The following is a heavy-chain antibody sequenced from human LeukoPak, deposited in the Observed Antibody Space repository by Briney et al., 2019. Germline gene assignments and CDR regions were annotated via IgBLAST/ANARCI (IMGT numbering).Heavy chain of an antibody. Sequence: APVKVSCKASGYTFTGYYMHWVRQAPGQGLEWMGWINPNSGGTNYAQKFQGRVTMTRDTSISTAYMELSRLRSDDTAVYYCARDREDYYDSSGYPLEYNWFDPWGQGTLVTVSS. J-gene: IGHJ5*02. V-gene: IGHV1-2*02. D-gene: IGHD3-22*01. CDR2: INPNSGGT. CDR3: ARDREDYYDSSGYPLEYNWFDP. CDR1: GYTFTGYY.